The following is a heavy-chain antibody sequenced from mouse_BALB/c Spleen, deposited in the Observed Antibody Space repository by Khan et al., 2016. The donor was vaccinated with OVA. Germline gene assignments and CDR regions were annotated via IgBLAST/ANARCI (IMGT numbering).Heavy chain of an antibody. J-gene: IGHJ4*01. V-gene: IGHV2-6-1*01. Sequence: VELVESGPGLVAPSQSLSFTCTISGFSLTNYGVHWVRQPPGKGLEWLVVIWSDGSTTYNSALKSRLSISKDNSKSQVFLKINSLQTDDTAMYFCAGQPYYHYNIMDYWGQGTSVTVSS. CDR1: GFSLTNYG. CDR2: IWSDGST. D-gene: IGHD2-10*01. CDR3: AGQPYYHYNIMDY.